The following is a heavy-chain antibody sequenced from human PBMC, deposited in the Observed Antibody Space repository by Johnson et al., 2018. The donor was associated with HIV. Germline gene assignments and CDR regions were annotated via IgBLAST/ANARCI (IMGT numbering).Heavy chain of an antibody. D-gene: IGHD2-8*02. J-gene: IGHJ3*02. CDR3: ARVGLGGVPWTLDI. Sequence: EVQLVESGGGLIQPGGSLRLSCAASGFSVSSNYMTWVRQAPGKGLEWVSVIYSGGSSSYADSVKGRFTIPRDNSKNTLHLQMNGLGVDDTAVYYCARVGLGGVPWTLDIWGQGTMVTVSS. CDR1: GFSVSSNY. V-gene: IGHV3-53*01. CDR2: IYSGGSS.